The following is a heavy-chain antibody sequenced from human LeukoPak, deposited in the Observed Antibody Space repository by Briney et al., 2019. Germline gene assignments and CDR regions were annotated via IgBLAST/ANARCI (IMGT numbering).Heavy chain of an antibody. CDR3: ARRARYSYGLDY. CDR2: INHSGST. CDR1: GVSFSGYY. D-gene: IGHD5-18*01. V-gene: IGHV4-34*01. J-gene: IGHJ4*02. Sequence: SETLSLTCGVYGVSFSGYYWSWIRQPPGKGREWIGEINHSGSTNYNPSLKSRVTISVDTSKNQFSLKLSSVTAADTAVYYCARRARYSYGLDYWGQGTLVTVSS.